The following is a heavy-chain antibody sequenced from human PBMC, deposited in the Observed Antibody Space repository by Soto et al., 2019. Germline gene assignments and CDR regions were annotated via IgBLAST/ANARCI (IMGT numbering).Heavy chain of an antibody. Sequence: PGGSLRLSCAASGFTVSSNYMSWVRQAPGKGLEWVSVIYSGGSTYYADSVKGRFTISRDNSKNTLYLQMNSLRAEDTAVYYCARGKCSSTSCWTISYGMDVWGQGTTLT. CDR3: ARGKCSSTSCWTISYGMDV. D-gene: IGHD2-2*01. J-gene: IGHJ6*02. CDR1: GFTVSSNY. V-gene: IGHV3-53*01. CDR2: IYSGGST.